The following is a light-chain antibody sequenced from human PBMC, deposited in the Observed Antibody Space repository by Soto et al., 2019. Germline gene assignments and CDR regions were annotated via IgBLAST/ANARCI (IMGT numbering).Light chain of an antibody. Sequence: QSALTQPASVSGSPGQSITISCTGTYSDIGTYNYVSWYQQHPGKAPKLMIYEVSNRPSGVSNRFSGSKSGNTASLTISGLQAEDEADYYCSSYTSTSTLGVFGGGTKLTVL. CDR3: SSYTSTSTLGV. CDR1: YSDIGTYNY. CDR2: EVS. J-gene: IGLJ3*02. V-gene: IGLV2-14*01.